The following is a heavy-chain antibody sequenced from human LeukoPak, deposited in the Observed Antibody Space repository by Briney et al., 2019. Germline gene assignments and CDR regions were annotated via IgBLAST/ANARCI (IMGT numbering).Heavy chain of an antibody. J-gene: IGHJ4*02. D-gene: IGHD1-26*01. CDR1: GFTFSSYS. V-gene: IGHV3-21*01. Sequence: PGGSLRLSCAASGFTFSSYSMNWARQAPGKGLEWVSSISSSSSYIYYADSVKGRFTISRDNAKNSLYLQMNSLRAEDTAVYYCASATRGSYYYWGQGTLVTVSS. CDR3: ASATRGSYYY. CDR2: ISSSSSYI.